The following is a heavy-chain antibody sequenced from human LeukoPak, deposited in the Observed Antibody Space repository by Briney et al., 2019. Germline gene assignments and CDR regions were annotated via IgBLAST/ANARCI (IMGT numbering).Heavy chain of an antibody. CDR2: ISAYNGNT. Sequence: ASVKVSCKASGYTFTSYGISWVRQAPGQGLEWMGWISAYNGNTNYAQKLQGRVTMTTDTSTSTAYTELRSLRSDDTAVYYCAREFSSFDDILTGYGRFDPWGQGTLVTVSS. J-gene: IGHJ5*02. V-gene: IGHV1-18*01. CDR3: AREFSSFDDILTGYGRFDP. D-gene: IGHD3-9*01. CDR1: GYTFTSYG.